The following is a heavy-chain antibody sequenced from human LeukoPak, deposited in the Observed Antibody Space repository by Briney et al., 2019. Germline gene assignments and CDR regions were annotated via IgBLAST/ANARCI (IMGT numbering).Heavy chain of an antibody. V-gene: IGHV3-21*01. CDR2: ISSSSYI. J-gene: IGHJ3*02. CDR1: GFTFSSYS. Sequence: GGSLRLSCAASGFTFSSYSMNWVRQAPGKGLEWVSSISSSSYIYYADSVKGRFTISRDNAKNSLYLQMNSLRAEDTAVYYCARVLGYGYYDISAFDIWGQGTMVTVSS. D-gene: IGHD3-22*01. CDR3: ARVLGYGYYDISAFDI.